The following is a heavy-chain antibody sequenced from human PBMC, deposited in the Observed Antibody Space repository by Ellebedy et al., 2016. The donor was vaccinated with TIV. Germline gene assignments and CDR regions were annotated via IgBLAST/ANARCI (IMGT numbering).Heavy chain of an antibody. D-gene: IGHD3-10*01. J-gene: IGHJ6*02. CDR1: GGSISRNY. Sequence: SETLSLTCTVSGGSISRNYWSWIRQPPGKGLEWIAYIYHNGSANYNAALRSRVTISVDTSRKQVSLKVNSVSAADTAVYYCVRVDDYYGLDVWGQGTTVTVSS. V-gene: IGHV4-59*01. CDR3: VRVDDYYGLDV. CDR2: IYHNGSA.